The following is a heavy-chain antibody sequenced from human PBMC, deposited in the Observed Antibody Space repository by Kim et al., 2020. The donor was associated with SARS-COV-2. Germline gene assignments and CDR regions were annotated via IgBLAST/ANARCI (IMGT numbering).Heavy chain of an antibody. D-gene: IGHD2-21*02. J-gene: IGHJ4*02. V-gene: IGHV3-23*01. Sequence: YYADSVKGRFSISRDNSKNTLYLQMNSLRAEDTAVYYCAKSSVVTKPLDYWGQGTLVTVAS. CDR3: AKSSVVTKPLDY.